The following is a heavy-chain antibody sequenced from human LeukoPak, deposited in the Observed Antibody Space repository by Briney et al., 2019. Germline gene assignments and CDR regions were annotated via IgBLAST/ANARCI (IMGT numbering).Heavy chain of an antibody. CDR2: IYYSGST. CDR1: GGSISSSSYY. J-gene: IGHJ5*02. V-gene: IGHV4-39*01. CDR3: ARLIVVVVAATGANGWFDP. D-gene: IGHD2-15*01. Sequence: SRTLSLTCTVSGGSISSSSYYWGWIRQPPGKGLEWIGSIYYSGSTYYNPSLKSRVTISVDTSKNQFSLKLSSVTAADTAVYYCARLIVVVVAATGANGWFDPWGQGTLVTVSS.